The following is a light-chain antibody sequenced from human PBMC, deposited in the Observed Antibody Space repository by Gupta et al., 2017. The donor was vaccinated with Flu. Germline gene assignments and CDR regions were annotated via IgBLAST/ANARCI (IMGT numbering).Light chain of an antibody. CDR1: QSVGTS. CDR3: QQRTNWLWT. V-gene: IGKV3-11*01. CDR2: DAS. J-gene: IGKJ1*01. Sequence: PATLSLSPGERATLSCRASQSVGTSVAWYQQRPGQAPRLLIYDASNRATAIPARFLGGGSGTDFTLTISSLEPEDFAVYYCQQRTNWLWTFGQGTKVEIK.